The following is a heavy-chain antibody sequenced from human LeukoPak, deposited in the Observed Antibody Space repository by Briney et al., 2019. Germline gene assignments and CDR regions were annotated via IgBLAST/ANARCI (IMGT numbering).Heavy chain of an antibody. CDR2: IYTSGRT. D-gene: IGHD3-16*02. J-gene: IGHJ4*02. CDR3: ARARVIPASFDD. CDR1: GGSITFGSYY. Sequence: SQTLSLTCTVSGGSITFGSYYWTWIRQPAGKGMEWIGRIYTSGRTFYNPSLKSRVTISMDTSMNQFSLRLDSVTAADTAVYYCARARVIPASFDDWGQGTLVTVSS. V-gene: IGHV4-61*02.